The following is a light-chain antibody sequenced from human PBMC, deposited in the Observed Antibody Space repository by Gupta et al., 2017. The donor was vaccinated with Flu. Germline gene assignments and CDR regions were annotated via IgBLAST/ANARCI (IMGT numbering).Light chain of an antibody. Sequence: QSVLTQPPSASGTPGQRVTLSCSGGSSNIGSNYAYWYQRLPGAAPKPLMYRNNQRPSGVPDRFSGSKSGTSASLAISGLRSEDEGDYYCAAWDDSLGGPVFGGGTKLTGL. V-gene: IGLV1-47*01. CDR2: RNN. J-gene: IGLJ3*02. CDR1: SSNIGSNY. CDR3: AAWDDSLGGPV.